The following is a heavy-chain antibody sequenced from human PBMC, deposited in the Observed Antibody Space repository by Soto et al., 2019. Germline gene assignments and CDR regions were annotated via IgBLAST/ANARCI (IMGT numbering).Heavy chain of an antibody. V-gene: IGHV4-39*01. CDR2: VYYDGTT. CDR3: ARQRGGDKWYFDV. D-gene: IGHD3-10*01. J-gene: IGHJ2*01. CDR1: GGSISSGDYW. Sequence: QLQLQESGPGLVKPSETLSLTCTVSGGSISSGDYWWAWIRQLPGKELEWIGIAHVYYDGTTHSNPSHRSRVTISIPTSSNQFSLKLNSVTAADTALYYCARQRGGDKWYFDVWGRGTLVTVSS.